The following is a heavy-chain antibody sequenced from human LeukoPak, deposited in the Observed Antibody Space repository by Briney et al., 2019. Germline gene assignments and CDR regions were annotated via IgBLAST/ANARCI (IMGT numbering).Heavy chain of an antibody. CDR2: ISYDGSNK. J-gene: IGHJ3*02. CDR3: GTRVAFDI. V-gene: IGHV3-30-3*01. Sequence: GGSLRLYCAASGFTFSSYAMHWVRQAPGKGLEWVAVISYDGSNKYYADSAKGRFTISRDNSKNTLYLQMNSLRAEDTAVYYCGTRVAFDIWGQGTMVTVSS. CDR1: GFTFSSYA.